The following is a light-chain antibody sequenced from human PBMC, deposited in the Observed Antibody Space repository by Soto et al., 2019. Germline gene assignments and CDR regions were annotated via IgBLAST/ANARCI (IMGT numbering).Light chain of an antibody. CDR2: EGS. CDR1: SSDVGSYNL. CDR3: CSYAGGSTWV. V-gene: IGLV2-23*01. Sequence: QSALTQPASVSGSPGQSITISCTGTSSDVGSYNLVSWYQQHPGKAPKLMIYEGSKRPSGDSNRFSGSKSGNTASLTSSGLQAEDEDDYYCCSYAGGSTWVFGGGTKVTVL. J-gene: IGLJ3*02.